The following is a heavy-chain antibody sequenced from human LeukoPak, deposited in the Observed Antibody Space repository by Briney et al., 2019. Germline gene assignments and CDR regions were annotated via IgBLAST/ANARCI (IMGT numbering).Heavy chain of an antibody. J-gene: IGHJ4*02. V-gene: IGHV3-7*01. Sequence: GGSLRLSCAASGFTFGSYWMSWVRQAPGKGLEWVANIKQDGSEKYYVDSVKGRFTISRDNAKNSLYLQMNSLRAEDTAVFYCARVPYCSGGSCYGFFDSWGQGTLVAVSS. D-gene: IGHD2-15*01. CDR2: IKQDGSEK. CDR1: GFTFGSYW. CDR3: ARVPYCSGGSCYGFFDS.